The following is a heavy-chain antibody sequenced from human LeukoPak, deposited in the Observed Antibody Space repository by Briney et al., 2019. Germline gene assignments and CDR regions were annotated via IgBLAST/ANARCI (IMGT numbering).Heavy chain of an antibody. Sequence: VPSLKLSCKVSGYTFTGYYIHWVRQAPGQGLEWMGWINPNSGVTNYAQKLQGRVTMTRHTSISTAYMELRRLTSDDTAMYYQARDLDYSGGSCYDYWGQGTLVTVSS. CDR1: GYTFTGYY. V-gene: IGHV1-2*02. CDR3: ARDLDYSGGSCYDY. D-gene: IGHD2-15*01. CDR2: INPNSGVT. J-gene: IGHJ4*02.